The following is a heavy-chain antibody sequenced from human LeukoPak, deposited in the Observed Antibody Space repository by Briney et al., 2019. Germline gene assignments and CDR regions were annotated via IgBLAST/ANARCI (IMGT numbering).Heavy chain of an antibody. Sequence: PGGSLRLSCAASGFTFSSYSMNWIRQAPGKGLGWFSSISSSTSYIYYADSVKGRFTISKDNAKNSLYLQMNSLRAEDTAVYYCARAGGSTVSHSDYWGQGTLVTVSS. D-gene: IGHD4-17*01. CDR3: ARAGGSTVSHSDY. CDR1: GFTFSSYS. J-gene: IGHJ4*02. CDR2: ISSSTSYI. V-gene: IGHV3-21*01.